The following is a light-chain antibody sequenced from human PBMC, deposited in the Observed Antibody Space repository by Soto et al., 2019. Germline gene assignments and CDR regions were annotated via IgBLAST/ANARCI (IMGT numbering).Light chain of an antibody. CDR2: AVS. CDR1: SSDVGRYNF. J-gene: IGLJ1*01. V-gene: IGLV2-14*03. Sequence: QSALTQPASVSGSSGRSITISCTGTSSDVGRYNFVSWYQQHPGNAPKLLIYAVSDRPSGVSTRFYGSKSGNTASLAISGVQAEDEAVYYCSSFSSSSTQVFGTGTKLTVL. CDR3: SSFSSSSTQV.